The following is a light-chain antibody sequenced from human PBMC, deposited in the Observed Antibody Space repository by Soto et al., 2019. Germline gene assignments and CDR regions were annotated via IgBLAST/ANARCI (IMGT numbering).Light chain of an antibody. J-gene: IGLJ2*01. Sequence: QAVVTQPPSASGTPGQRVTISCSGSSSNIGRNIVNWYQQLPGTAPKLLIYNNNQRPSGVPDRFSASKSGTSASLAISGLQSEDEADYYCAAWDDSLNGVFGGGTKLTVL. V-gene: IGLV1-44*01. CDR1: SSNIGRNI. CDR3: AAWDDSLNGV. CDR2: NNN.